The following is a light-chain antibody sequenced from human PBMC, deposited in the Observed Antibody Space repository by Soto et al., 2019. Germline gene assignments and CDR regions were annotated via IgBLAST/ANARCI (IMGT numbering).Light chain of an antibody. V-gene: IGKV1-9*01. CDR2: GAT. Sequence: IQLNQSPSSLSASVGDRVTITCRASQGISNYLAWYQQKPGKTPRLLIYGATTLQSGVPSRFSGSGSGTDFALTISSLQPEDFATYYCQQLKSYVTFGQGRRLEIK. CDR1: QGISNY. CDR3: QQLKSYVT. J-gene: IGKJ5*01.